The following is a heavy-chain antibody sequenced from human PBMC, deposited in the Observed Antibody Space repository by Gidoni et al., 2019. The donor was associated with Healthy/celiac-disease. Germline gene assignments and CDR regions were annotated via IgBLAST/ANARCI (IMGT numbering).Heavy chain of an antibody. D-gene: IGHD3-22*01. V-gene: IGHV3-43*01. CDR1: GFTFDDYT. Sequence: EVQLVESGGVVVQPGGSLRLSCAAAGFTFDDYTMHWVRQAPGKGLECVSLISWDGGSTYYADSVKGRFTISRDNSKNSLYLQMNSLRTEDTALYYCAKGSGYMSWYFDLWGRGTLVTVSS. J-gene: IGHJ2*01. CDR3: AKGSGYMSWYFDL. CDR2: ISWDGGST.